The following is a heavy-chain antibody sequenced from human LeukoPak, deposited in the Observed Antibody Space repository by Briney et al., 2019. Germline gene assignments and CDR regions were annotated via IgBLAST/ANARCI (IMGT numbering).Heavy chain of an antibody. J-gene: IGHJ4*02. V-gene: IGHV1-18*01. D-gene: IGHD6-13*01. CDR2: TSAYTGNT. CDR3: ARGSSTWYFEY. CDR1: GYTFSTYG. Sequence: ASVKVSCKASGYTFSTYGISWVXQXXXXXXXXXGRTSAYTGNTNYAQKFQGKVTMTTDTSTSTAYMELRSLTSDDTAVYYCARGSSTWYFEYWGQGTLVTVSS.